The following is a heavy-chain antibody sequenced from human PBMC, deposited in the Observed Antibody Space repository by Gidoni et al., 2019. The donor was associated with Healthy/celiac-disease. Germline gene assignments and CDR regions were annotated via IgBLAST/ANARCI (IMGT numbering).Heavy chain of an antibody. V-gene: IGHV1-69*01. CDR2: IIPIFGTA. J-gene: IGHJ4*02. D-gene: IGHD4-17*01. Sequence: QVQLVQSGAEVKKPGSAVKVSCKASGGTFSSSAISWVRQAPGQGLEWMGGIIPIFGTANYAQKFQGRVTITADESTSTAYMELSSLRSEDTAVYYCARGHDPLYGDTERYYFDYWGQGTLVTVSP. CDR3: ARGHDPLYGDTERYYFDY. CDR1: GGTFSSSA.